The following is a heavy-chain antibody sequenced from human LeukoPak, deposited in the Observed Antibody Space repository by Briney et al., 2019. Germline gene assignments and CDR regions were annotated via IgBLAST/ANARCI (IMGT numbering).Heavy chain of an antibody. CDR3: AKKGGAIWARGYYYYMDV. J-gene: IGHJ6*03. V-gene: IGHV3-30*02. CDR2: IRYDGSNK. D-gene: IGHD3-16*01. CDR1: GLTFSSYG. Sequence: GGSLRLSCAASGLTFSSYGMHWVRQAPGKGLEWVAFIRYDGSNKYYADSVKGRFTISRDNSKNTLYLQMNSLRAEDTAVYYCAKKGGAIWARGYYYYMDVWGKGTTVTVSS.